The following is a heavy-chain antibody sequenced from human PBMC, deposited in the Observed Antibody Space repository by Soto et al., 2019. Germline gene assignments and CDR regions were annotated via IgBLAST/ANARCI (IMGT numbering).Heavy chain of an antibody. Sequence: GASVKVSCKASGYTFTGYYMHWVRQAPGQGLEWMGWINPNSGGTNYAQKFQGRVTTTRDTSISTAYMELSRLRSDDTAVYYCAREERGYSYGFYYYYGMDVWGQGTTVTVSS. CDR2: INPNSGGT. J-gene: IGHJ6*02. V-gene: IGHV1-2*02. D-gene: IGHD5-18*01. CDR1: GYTFTGYY. CDR3: AREERGYSYGFYYYYGMDV.